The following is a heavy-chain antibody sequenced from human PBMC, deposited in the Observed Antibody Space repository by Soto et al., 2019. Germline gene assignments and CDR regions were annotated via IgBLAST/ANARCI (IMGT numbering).Heavy chain of an antibody. V-gene: IGHV1-18*01. D-gene: IGHD3-10*01. CDR2: ISAYNGNT. CDR1: GYTFTSYG. Sequence: GASVKVSCKASGYTFTSYGISWVRQAPGQGLEWMGWISAYNGNTNYAQKLKGRVTMTTDTSTSTAYMEMRSLRSDDTAVYYCAREGPGSGSYLSDGPYGMDVWGQGTTVTVSS. J-gene: IGHJ6*02. CDR3: AREGPGSGSYLSDGPYGMDV.